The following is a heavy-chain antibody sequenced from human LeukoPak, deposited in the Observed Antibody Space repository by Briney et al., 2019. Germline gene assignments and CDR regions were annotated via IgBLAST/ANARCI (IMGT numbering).Heavy chain of an antibody. J-gene: IGHJ6*02. D-gene: IGHD1-26*01. V-gene: IGHV3-23*01. CDR1: GVTVNSHY. Sequence: GGSLRLSCAASGVTVNSHYMSWVRQAPGKGLEWVSAIGVSADQTFYADSVKGRFTISRDNSKNTLYLQMNRLRAEDTATYYCAKYRTGPPYGLDVWGQGTTVTVSS. CDR3: AKYRTGPPYGLDV. CDR2: IGVSADQT.